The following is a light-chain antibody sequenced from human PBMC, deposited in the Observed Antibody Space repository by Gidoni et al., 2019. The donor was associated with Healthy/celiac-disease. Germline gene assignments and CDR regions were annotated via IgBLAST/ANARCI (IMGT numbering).Light chain of an antibody. CDR3: QSYDSSPHWV. Sequence: QRVTISCTGSSSNIGAGHDVHWYQQLPGTAPKLLIYGNSNRPSGVPDRFSGSKSGTSASLAITGLQAEDEADYYCQSYDSSPHWVFGGGTKLTVL. V-gene: IGLV1-40*01. J-gene: IGLJ3*02. CDR1: SSNIGAGHD. CDR2: GNS.